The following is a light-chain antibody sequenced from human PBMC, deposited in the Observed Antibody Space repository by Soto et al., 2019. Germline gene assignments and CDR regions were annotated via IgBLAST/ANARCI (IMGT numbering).Light chain of an antibody. CDR2: GAS. Sequence: EIVMTQSPATLSVSPGEGATLSCRASLSISTNLAWYQQKPGQAPRLLMYGASTRATGIPVRFSGSGSGTEFTLTISGLQSEDFAVYYCQQYNNWPLTFGGGTKVEIK. CDR3: QQYNNWPLT. J-gene: IGKJ4*01. V-gene: IGKV3-15*01. CDR1: LSISTN.